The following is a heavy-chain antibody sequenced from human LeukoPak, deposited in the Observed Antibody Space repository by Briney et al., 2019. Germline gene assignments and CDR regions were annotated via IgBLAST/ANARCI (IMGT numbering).Heavy chain of an antibody. Sequence: ASVKVSCKASGYIFSDYYIHWVRQAPGQGLEWMGWMNPNSGGTDYAQKFQGRVTMTRDTSIITAYMELSRLTSDDTAMYYCARVIGASSYASKYWGQGTLVTVSS. CDR1: GYIFSDYY. CDR2: MNPNSGGT. D-gene: IGHD6-6*01. J-gene: IGHJ4*02. V-gene: IGHV1-2*02. CDR3: ARVIGASSYASKY.